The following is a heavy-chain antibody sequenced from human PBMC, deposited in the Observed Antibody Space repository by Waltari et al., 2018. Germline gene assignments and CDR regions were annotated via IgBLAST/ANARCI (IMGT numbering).Heavy chain of an antibody. CDR2: IYSGGST. CDR3: ARGGGVLLWFAS. Sequence: EVQLVESGGGLIQPGGSLRRSCAASGVPASSNYLNWVRQAPGKGLEWVSIIYSGGSTVYADSVRGRFTISRDNSKNTLYLQMNSLRADDTAVYYCARGGGVLLWFASWGQGTLVTVSS. V-gene: IGHV3-53*01. J-gene: IGHJ5*02. CDR1: GVPASSNY. D-gene: IGHD3-10*01.